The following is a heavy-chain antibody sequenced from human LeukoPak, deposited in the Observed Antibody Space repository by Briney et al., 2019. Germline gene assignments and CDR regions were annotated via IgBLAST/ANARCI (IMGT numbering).Heavy chain of an antibody. V-gene: IGHV1-2*06. J-gene: IGHJ4*02. D-gene: IGHD3-3*01. Sequence: ASVKVSCETSGYTFIDYWIHWVRQALGQGLEWMGRININSGGINYAQKFQGRVTMTRATSISTAYMELSRLRFDDTAVYYCARDRDGGVGTMDYWGQGTLVPVSS. CDR3: ARDRDGGVGTMDY. CDR2: ININSGGI. CDR1: GYTFIDYW.